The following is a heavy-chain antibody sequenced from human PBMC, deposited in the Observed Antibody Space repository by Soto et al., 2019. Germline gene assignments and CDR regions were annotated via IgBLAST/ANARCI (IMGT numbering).Heavy chain of an antibody. CDR2: IYYSGST. CDR3: ARAHDYGDYGYFDP. Sequence: QVQLQESGPGLVKPSETLSLTCTVSGVSVSSGSYYWTWIRQPPGKGLEWIGYIYYSGSTNYNPSLKSRVTISVDTSKNQFSLKLNSVTAADTAVYYCARAHDYGDYGYFDPWGQGNLVTVSS. J-gene: IGHJ5*02. V-gene: IGHV4-61*01. D-gene: IGHD4-17*01. CDR1: GVSVSSGSYY.